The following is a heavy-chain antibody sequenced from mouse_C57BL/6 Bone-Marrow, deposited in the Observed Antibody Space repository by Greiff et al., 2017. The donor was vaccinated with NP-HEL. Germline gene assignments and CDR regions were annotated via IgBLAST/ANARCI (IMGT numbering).Heavy chain of an antibody. CDR2: INPYNGGT. Sequence: VQLQQSGPVLVKPGASVKMSCKASGYTFTDYYMNWVKQSHGKSLEWIGVINPYNGGTSYNQKFKGKATLTVDKSSSTAYMELNSLTSEDSAVYYCARSLRRFDYGGQGTTLTVSA. CDR1: GYTFTDYY. J-gene: IGHJ2*01. V-gene: IGHV1-19*01. CDR3: ARSLRRFDY. D-gene: IGHD2-12*01.